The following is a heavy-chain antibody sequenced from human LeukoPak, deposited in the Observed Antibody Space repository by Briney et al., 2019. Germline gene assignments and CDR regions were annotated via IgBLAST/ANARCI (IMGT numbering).Heavy chain of an antibody. CDR2: INPNSGGT. V-gene: IGHV1-2*02. CDR3: ASLVNIAAAGDDAFDI. Sequence: GASVKVSCKASGYTFTGYYMHWVRQAPGQGLEWMGWINPNSGGTNYAQKFQGRVTTTRDTSISTAYMELSRLRSDDTAVYYCASLVNIAAAGDDAFDIWGQGTMVTVSS. J-gene: IGHJ3*02. CDR1: GYTFTGYY. D-gene: IGHD6-13*01.